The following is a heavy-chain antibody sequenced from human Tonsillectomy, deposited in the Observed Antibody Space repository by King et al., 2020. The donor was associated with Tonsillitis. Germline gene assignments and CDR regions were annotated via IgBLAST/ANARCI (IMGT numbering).Heavy chain of an antibody. CDR2: ISYDGSIK. V-gene: IGHV3-30-3*01. Sequence: VQLVESGGGVVQPGRSLRLSCAASGFTFSSYAMHWVRQAPGKGLEWVAVISYDGSIKYYADSVKGRFTISRDNSKKTLYLQMNSLRAEDTAVYYCAREGITGTTGGIYYYYGMDVWGQGTTVTVSS. CDR3: AREGITGTTGGIYYYYGMDV. CDR1: GFTFSSYA. D-gene: IGHD1-7*01. J-gene: IGHJ6*02.